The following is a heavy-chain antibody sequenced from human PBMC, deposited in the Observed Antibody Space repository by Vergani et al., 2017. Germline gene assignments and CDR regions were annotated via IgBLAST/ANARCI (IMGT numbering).Heavy chain of an antibody. CDR1: GFTVSSNY. CDR2: IYSGGST. J-gene: IGHJ4*02. Sequence: VQLVESGGGVVQPGRSLRLSCAASGFTVSSNYMSWVRQAPGKGLEWVSVIYSGGSTYYADSVKGRFTISRDNSKNTLYLQMNSLRAEDTAVYYCARGSDSSGYYYFDYWGQGTLVTVSS. V-gene: IGHV3-53*01. CDR3: ARGSDSSGYYYFDY. D-gene: IGHD3-22*01.